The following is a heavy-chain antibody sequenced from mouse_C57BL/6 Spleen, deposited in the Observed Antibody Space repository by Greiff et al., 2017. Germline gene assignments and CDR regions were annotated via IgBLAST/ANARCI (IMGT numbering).Heavy chain of an antibody. CDR3: ARGGYFDV. Sequence: VQLQQSVAELVRPGASVKLSCTASGFHIKNTYMHWVKQRPEQGLEWIGRIDPANGNTKYAPKFQGKATITADTSSNTAYLQLSSLTSEDTAIYDCARGGYFDVWGTGTTVTVSS. J-gene: IGHJ1*03. V-gene: IGHV14-3*01. CDR1: GFHIKNTY. CDR2: IDPANGNT.